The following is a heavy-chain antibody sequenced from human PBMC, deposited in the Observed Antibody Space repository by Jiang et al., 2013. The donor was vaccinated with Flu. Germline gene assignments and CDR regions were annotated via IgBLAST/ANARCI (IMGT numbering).Heavy chain of an antibody. Sequence: LLKPSETLSLTCTVSGGSIRSFYWNWVRQTPGRGLEWIGNIYPSGSTNLNPSLRSRVTISVHTSKNEFSLRLNSVTAADTAVYYCARATIHFGMDVWGQGTTVTVXS. CDR1: GGSIRSFY. D-gene: IGHD5-24*01. J-gene: IGHJ6*02. CDR2: IYPSGST. V-gene: IGHV4-59*01. CDR3: ARATIHFGMDV.